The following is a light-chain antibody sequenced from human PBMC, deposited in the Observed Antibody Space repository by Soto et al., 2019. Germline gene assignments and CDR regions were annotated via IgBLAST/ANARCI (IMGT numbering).Light chain of an antibody. CDR2: DAS. CDR1: QSVSIN. Sequence: EILITQSPSTRSVSPGERATLSCGAIQSVSINLAWFQQEPGQAPRLLIYDASSMATVIPDRFSGSGSGTDFTLTISRLEPEDFAFYYCQQYGSSPLTFGGGTKVDI. V-gene: IGKV3D-20*01. J-gene: IGKJ4*01. CDR3: QQYGSSPLT.